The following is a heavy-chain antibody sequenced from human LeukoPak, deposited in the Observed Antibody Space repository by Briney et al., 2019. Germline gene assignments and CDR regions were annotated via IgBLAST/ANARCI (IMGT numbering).Heavy chain of an antibody. Sequence: TGGSLRLSCEVSGFSFRGYGMHWVRQAPGQGLEYIAAISVDGGTTYHANSVKGRFTISRDNSKNTVYLQMGRLRTEDTAVYYCARGRGGPPFDYWGQGTLVAVSS. CDR3: ARGRGGPPFDY. CDR2: ISVDGGTT. V-gene: IGHV3-64*01. CDR1: GFSFRGYG. J-gene: IGHJ4*02.